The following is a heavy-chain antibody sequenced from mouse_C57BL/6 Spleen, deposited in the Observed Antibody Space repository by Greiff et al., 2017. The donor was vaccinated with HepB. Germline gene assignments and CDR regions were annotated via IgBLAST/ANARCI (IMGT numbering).Heavy chain of an antibody. CDR1: GYAFSSSW. Sequence: QVQLQQSGPELVKPGASVKISCKASGYAFSSSWMNWVKQRPGKGLEWIGRIYPGDGDTNYNGKFKGTATLTADKSSSTAYMQLSSLTSEDSAVYFCARDYYYGSSYYFDYWGQGTTLTVSS. D-gene: IGHD1-1*01. CDR2: IYPGDGDT. CDR3: ARDYYYGSSYYFDY. J-gene: IGHJ2*01. V-gene: IGHV1-82*01.